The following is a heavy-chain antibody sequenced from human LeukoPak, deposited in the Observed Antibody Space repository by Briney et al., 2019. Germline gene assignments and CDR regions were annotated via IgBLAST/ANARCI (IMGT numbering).Heavy chain of an antibody. CDR2: MNPKSNNR. V-gene: IGHV1-8*03. Sequence: AASVTVSCKASGYTFTNYDVNWVRQATGQGLEWMGWMNPKSNNRGYAQKFQGRVTITTDTSISTAYMELSSLRSDGTAVYYCTRGLKGNYYSGSGTYRGFAPWGQGTLVTVSA. D-gene: IGHD3-10*01. CDR3: TRGLKGNYYSGSGTYRGFAP. CDR1: GYTFTNYD. J-gene: IGHJ5*02.